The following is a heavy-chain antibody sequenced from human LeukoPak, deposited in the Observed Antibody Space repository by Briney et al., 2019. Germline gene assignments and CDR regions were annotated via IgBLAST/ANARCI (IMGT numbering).Heavy chain of an antibody. CDR3: ARVPPDYGGNGDY. D-gene: IGHD4-23*01. Sequence: ASVKVSCKASGYIFTTYGITWVRQAPGQGLEWMGWISVYNDNTNYAQKLQGRVTMTTDTSTSTAYMELRSLRSDDTAVYYCARVPPDYGGNGDYWGQGTLVTVSS. CDR2: ISVYNDNT. CDR1: GYIFTTYG. V-gene: IGHV1-18*01. J-gene: IGHJ4*02.